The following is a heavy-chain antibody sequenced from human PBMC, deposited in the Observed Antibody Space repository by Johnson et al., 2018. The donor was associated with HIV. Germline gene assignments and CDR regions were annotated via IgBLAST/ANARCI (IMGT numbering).Heavy chain of an antibody. CDR2: ISYDGSNK. V-gene: IGHV3-30-3*01. CDR1: GFTFSSYA. Sequence: QVQLVESGGGVVQPGRSLSLSCAASGFTFSSYAMYWVRQAPGKGLEWVAFISYDGSNKYYADSVKGRFTISRDNSKNSLYLQMNSLKTEDTAVYYCALSYSLDAFDIWGQGTMVTVSS. D-gene: IGHD2-21*01. CDR3: ALSYSLDAFDI. J-gene: IGHJ3*02.